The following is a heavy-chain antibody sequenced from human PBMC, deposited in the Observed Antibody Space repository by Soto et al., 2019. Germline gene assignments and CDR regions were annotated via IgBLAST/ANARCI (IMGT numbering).Heavy chain of an antibody. D-gene: IGHD2-15*01. J-gene: IGHJ4*02. CDR3: AREGGRYCTGGSCQVDY. CDR2: IYYSGNT. Sequence: QLQLQESGPGLVKPSETLSLTCTVSGGSISSSSYYWGWIRQPPGKGLEWIGSIYYSGNTYYTPSLKSRVTISVDTSKNHFSLKLSSVTAADTAVYYCAREGGRYCTGGSCQVDYWGQGTLVTVSS. V-gene: IGHV4-39*02. CDR1: GGSISSSSYY.